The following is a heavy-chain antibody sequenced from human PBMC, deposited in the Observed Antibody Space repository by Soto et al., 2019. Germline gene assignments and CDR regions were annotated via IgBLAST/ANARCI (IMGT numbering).Heavy chain of an antibody. V-gene: IGHV3-30*18. J-gene: IGHJ4*02. CDR1: EIAYTGDR. Sequence: GGSQRQSFAYAEIAYTGDRRHCVRQAPGKGLEWVAVISYDGSNKYYADSVKGRFTISRDNSKNTLYLQMNSLRAEDTAVYYCAKDHKQWPVQRFLSFDYWGQGTLLTVSS. CDR2: ISYDGSNK. CDR3: AKDHKQWPVQRFLSFDY. D-gene: IGHD6-19*01.